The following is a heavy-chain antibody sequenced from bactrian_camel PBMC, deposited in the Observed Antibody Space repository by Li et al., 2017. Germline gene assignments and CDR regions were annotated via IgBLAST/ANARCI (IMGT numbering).Heavy chain of an antibody. J-gene: IGHJ6*01. V-gene: IGHV3S42*01. CDR3: SAVDFDESPPGGACTAQEAVFFGR. Sequence: DVQLVESGGGSVQAGGSLRLSCAASGYTNSSYSMAWFRQAPGKEREGVARQNTDGSTRYADSVKGRFTVSKDNAKNNLYLQMSSLKPEDTAKYYCSAVDFDESPPGGACTAQEAVFFGRWGQGTQVTVS. CDR1: GYTNSSYS. D-gene: IGHD6*01. CDR2: RQNTDGST.